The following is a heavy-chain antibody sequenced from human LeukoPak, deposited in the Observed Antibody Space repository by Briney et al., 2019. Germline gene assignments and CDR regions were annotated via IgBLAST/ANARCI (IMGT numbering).Heavy chain of an antibody. Sequence: ASVKVSCKAYGNTFTNNGISWVGQAPGQGREGMGWISAYNGYTNYAQKLQGRVTITTDKSTSTVYMELTSLRSDDTAVYYCARDGHRRYYYDSSGREDAFDIWGQGTMVTVSP. CDR1: GNTFTNNG. J-gene: IGHJ3*02. D-gene: IGHD3-22*01. V-gene: IGHV1-18*01. CDR3: ARDGHRRYYYDSSGREDAFDI. CDR2: ISAYNGYT.